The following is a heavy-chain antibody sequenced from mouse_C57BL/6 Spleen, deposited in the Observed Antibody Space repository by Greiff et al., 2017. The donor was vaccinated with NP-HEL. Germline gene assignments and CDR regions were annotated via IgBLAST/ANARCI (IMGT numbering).Heavy chain of an antibody. CDR3: ARNYGWYFDV. D-gene: IGHD1-1*01. CDR1: GFTFSDYY. J-gene: IGHJ1*03. Sequence: EVQVVESEGGLVQPGSSMKLSCTASGFTFSDYYMAWVRQVPEKGLEWVANINYDGSSTYYLDSLKSRFIISRDNAKNILYLQMSSLKSEDTATYYCARNYGWYFDVWGTGTTVTVSS. CDR2: INYDGSST. V-gene: IGHV5-16*01.